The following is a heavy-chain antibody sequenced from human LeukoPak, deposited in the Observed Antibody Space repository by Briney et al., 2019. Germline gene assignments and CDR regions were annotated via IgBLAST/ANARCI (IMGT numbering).Heavy chain of an antibody. Sequence: LVKVSCKASGFTFTSSAMQWVRRARGQRLEWIGWIVVGSGNTNYAQKFQERVTITRDMSTSTAYMELSSLRSEDTAVYYCAVNQISYYGMDVWGQGTTVTVSS. J-gene: IGHJ6*02. V-gene: IGHV1-58*02. CDR1: GFTFTSSA. CDR3: AVNQISYYGMDV. D-gene: IGHD1-14*01. CDR2: IVVGSGNT.